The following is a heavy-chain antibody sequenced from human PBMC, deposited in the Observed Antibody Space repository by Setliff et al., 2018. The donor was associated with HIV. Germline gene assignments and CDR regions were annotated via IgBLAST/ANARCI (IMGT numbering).Heavy chain of an antibody. CDR2: IYYSGST. D-gene: IGHD5-18*01. Sequence: SETLSLTCTVSGGSIRSIDYFWGWIRQPPGKGLEWIGSIYYSGSTSYNPSLKSQVTISVDTSKNQFSLRVNSVTAADTAVYYCARQRKLNTAMAYDFDYWGQGTLVTSPQ. V-gene: IGHV4-39*01. J-gene: IGHJ4*02. CDR3: ARQRKLNTAMAYDFDY. CDR1: GGSIRSIDYF.